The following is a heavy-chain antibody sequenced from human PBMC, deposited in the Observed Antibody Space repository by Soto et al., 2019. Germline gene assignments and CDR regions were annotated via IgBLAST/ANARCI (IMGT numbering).Heavy chain of an antibody. CDR1: GGTFSSYA. J-gene: IGHJ2*01. CDR3: ARVVTVVKSFHYWYFDL. CDR2: IIPIFGTI. D-gene: IGHD2-15*01. V-gene: IGHV1-69*12. Sequence: QVQLVQSGAEVKKPGSSVKVSCKASGGTFSSYAISWVRQAPGQGLEWMGGIIPIFGTINYAQKFQGRVTIAADESTSTAYMELNSLRSEDTAVYYCARVVTVVKSFHYWYFDLWGRGTLVTXSS.